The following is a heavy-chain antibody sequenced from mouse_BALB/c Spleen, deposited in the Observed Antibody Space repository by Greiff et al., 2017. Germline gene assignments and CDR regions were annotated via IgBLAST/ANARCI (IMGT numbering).Heavy chain of an antibody. CDR3: ARSTTATSAMDY. J-gene: IGHJ4*01. CDR1: GYAFTNYL. Sequence: VQLQQSGAELVRPGTSVKVSCKASGYAFTNYLIEWVKQRPGQGLEWIGVINPGSGGTNYNEKFKGKATLTADKSSSTAYMQLSSLTSDDSAVYFCARSTTATSAMDYWGQGTSVTVSS. CDR2: INPGSGGT. V-gene: IGHV1-54*01. D-gene: IGHD1-2*01.